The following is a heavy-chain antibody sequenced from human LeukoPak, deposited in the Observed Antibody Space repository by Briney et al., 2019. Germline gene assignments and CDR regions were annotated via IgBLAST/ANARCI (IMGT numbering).Heavy chain of an antibody. J-gene: IGHJ4*02. CDR1: GGSFSGYY. Sequence: PSETLSLTCAVYGGSFSGYYWSWIRQPPGKGLEWIGEINHSGSTNYNPSLKSRVTISVDTSKNQFSLKLSSVTAADTAVYYCASYDSSGRFDYWGQGTLVTVSS. CDR2: INHSGST. V-gene: IGHV4-34*01. CDR3: ASYDSSGRFDY. D-gene: IGHD3-22*01.